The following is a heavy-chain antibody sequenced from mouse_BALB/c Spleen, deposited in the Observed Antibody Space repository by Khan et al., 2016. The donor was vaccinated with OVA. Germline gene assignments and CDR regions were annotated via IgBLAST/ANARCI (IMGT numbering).Heavy chain of an antibody. Sequence: VQLKQSGPELVKPGASVKMSCKASGYTFTSYVMHWLRQKPGQGLEWIGYIYPYNDDTKYNEKFKGKATLTSDTSSSTAYMELSSLTSEDSAVYYCAKNYRYDVYFDYWGQGTTLTVSS. CDR3: AKNYRYDVYFDY. D-gene: IGHD2-14*01. CDR2: IYPYNDDT. J-gene: IGHJ2*01. V-gene: IGHV1S136*01. CDR1: GYTFTSYV.